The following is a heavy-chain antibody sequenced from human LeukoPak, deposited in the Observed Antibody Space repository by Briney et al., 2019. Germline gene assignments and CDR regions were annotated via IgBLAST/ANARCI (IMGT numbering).Heavy chain of an antibody. CDR2: INPNSGGT. D-gene: IGHD4/OR15-4a*01. V-gene: IGHV1-2*02. Sequence: ASVKVSCKASGYTFTGYYMHWVRQAPGQGLEWMGWINPNSGGTNYAQKFQGRVTMTRDTSIRTAYMELSRLRSDGTAVYYCARTSAKSHYYYYGMDVWGQGTTVTVSS. CDR3: ARTSAKSHYYYYGMDV. J-gene: IGHJ6*02. CDR1: GYTFTGYY.